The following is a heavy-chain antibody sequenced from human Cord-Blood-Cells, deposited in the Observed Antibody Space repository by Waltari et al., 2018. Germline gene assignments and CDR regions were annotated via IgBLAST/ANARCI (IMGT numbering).Heavy chain of an antibody. CDR1: GYTLTELS. Sequence: QVQLVQSGAEVKKPGASVKVSCKVSGYTLTELSMHWVRQAPGKGLEWMGGFEPEDGETIYAQKFQGRVTMTEDTATDTAYMELSSLRSEDTAVYYCATSPPLTLHQNYGMDVWGQGTTVTVSS. CDR3: ATSPPLTLHQNYGMDV. V-gene: IGHV1-24*01. J-gene: IGHJ6*02. D-gene: IGHD3-9*01. CDR2: FEPEDGET.